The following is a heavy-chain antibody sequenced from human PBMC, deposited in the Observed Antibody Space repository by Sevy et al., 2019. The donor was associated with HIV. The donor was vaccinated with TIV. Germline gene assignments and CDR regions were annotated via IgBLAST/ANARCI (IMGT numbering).Heavy chain of an antibody. D-gene: IGHD1-26*01. V-gene: IGHV3-30-3*01. CDR1: GFTFSSYA. J-gene: IGHJ6*03. Sequence: GGSLRLSCAASGFTFSSYAMHWVRQAPGKGLEWVAVISYDGSNKYYADSVKGRFTNSRDNSKNTLYLQMNSLRAEDTAVYYCARDGKLVGAGFYYYYMDVWGKGTTVTVSS. CDR2: ISYDGSNK. CDR3: ARDGKLVGAGFYYYYMDV.